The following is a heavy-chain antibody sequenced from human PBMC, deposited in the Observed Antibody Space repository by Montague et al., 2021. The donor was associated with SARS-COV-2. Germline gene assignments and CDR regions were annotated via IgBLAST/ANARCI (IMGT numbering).Heavy chain of an antibody. CDR2: ISSDGDHK. CDR3: AKDQGQLWFNELSGNWLDP. Sequence: SLRLSCAASGFTFNYYPMHWVRQAPGKGPEWLAVISSDGDHKYYADSVQGRLTISRDNSKKTLYLQVNSLRPEDTAVYFCAKDQGQLWFNELSGNWLDPWGQGTLVTVSS. V-gene: IGHV3-30-3*02. D-gene: IGHD3-10*01. CDR1: GFTFNYYP. J-gene: IGHJ5*02.